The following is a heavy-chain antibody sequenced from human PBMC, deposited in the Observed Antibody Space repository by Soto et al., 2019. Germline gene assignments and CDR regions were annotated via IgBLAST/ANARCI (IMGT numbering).Heavy chain of an antibody. Sequence: SETLSLTCTVSGGSISSYYWSWIRQPPGKGLEWIGYIYYSGSTNYNPSLKSRVTISVDTSKNQFSLKLSSVTAADTAVYYCARDRSGYVFDYWGQGALVTVSS. J-gene: IGHJ4*02. CDR3: ARDRSGYVFDY. V-gene: IGHV4-59*01. D-gene: IGHD5-12*01. CDR2: IYYSGST. CDR1: GGSISSYY.